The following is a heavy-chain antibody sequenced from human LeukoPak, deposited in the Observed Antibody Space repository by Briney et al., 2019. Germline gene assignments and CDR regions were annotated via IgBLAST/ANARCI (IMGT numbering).Heavy chain of an antibody. CDR3: ARVVAVADTAKPDD. D-gene: IGHD6-19*01. CDR1: GYTFTKYD. CDR2: MNPNSGHT. V-gene: IGHV1-8*03. Sequence: ASVTVSCKASGYTFTKYDINWVRQAAGQGLEWMGWMNPNSGHTGYAQKFQGRVTITRNTSISTAYMELSSLRSEDTAVYYCARVVAVADTAKPDDWGQGTLVTVSS. J-gene: IGHJ4*02.